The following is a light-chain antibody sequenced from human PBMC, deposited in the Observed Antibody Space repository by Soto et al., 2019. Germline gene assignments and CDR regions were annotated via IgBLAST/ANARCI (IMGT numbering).Light chain of an antibody. V-gene: IGKV3-20*01. CDR1: HSVVTSY. Sequence: VFFTQSPGTLSLSPVEGATLSCMASHSVVTSYLAWYQQKYGQSPRLLIYGALYRAPGIPDRFSGSGSGTEFTLSISRLEPEDFAVYYCQYYDESMWTFGQGTKVDIK. CDR2: GAL. CDR3: QYYDESMWT. J-gene: IGKJ1*01.